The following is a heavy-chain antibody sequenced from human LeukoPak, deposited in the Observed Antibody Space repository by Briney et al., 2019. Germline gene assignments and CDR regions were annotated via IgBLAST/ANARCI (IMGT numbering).Heavy chain of an antibody. CDR1: GGSISSYY. J-gene: IGHJ4*02. V-gene: IGHV4-59*01. CDR3: ARDGYSGNDGL. Sequence: SETLSLTRTVSGGSISSYYWSWIRQPPGKGLEWIGYIYHSGSTNYNPSLTSRVTISVDTSKNQFSLKLSSVTAADTAVYYCARDGYSGNDGLWGQGTLVTVSS. CDR2: IYHSGST. D-gene: IGHD5-12*01.